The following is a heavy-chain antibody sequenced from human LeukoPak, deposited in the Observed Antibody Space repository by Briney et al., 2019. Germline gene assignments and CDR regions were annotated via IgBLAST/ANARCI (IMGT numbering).Heavy chain of an antibody. V-gene: IGHV3-11*06. CDR3: ASGYCSSTSCYVFAFDI. CDR1: GFTFSDYY. D-gene: IGHD2-2*03. Sequence: PGGSLRLSCAASGFTFSDYYMSWIRQAPGKGLEWVSYISSSSSYTNYADSVKGRFTISRDNAKNSLYLQMNSLRAEDTAVYYCASGYCSSTSCYVFAFDIWGQGTMVTVSS. J-gene: IGHJ3*02. CDR2: ISSSSSYT.